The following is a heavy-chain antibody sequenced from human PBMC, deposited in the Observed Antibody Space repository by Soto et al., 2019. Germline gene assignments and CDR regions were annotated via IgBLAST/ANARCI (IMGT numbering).Heavy chain of an antibody. CDR1: GFTFSSYG. D-gene: IGHD3-10*01. Sequence: QVQLVESGGGVVQPGRSLRLSCAASGFTFSSYGMHWVRQAPGKGLEWVAVISYDGSNKYYADSVKGRFTISRDNSKNTLYLKKNSLRAEDTAVYYCAKGGPMVRGPRGYFDYWGQETQVNISS. CDR3: AKGGPMVRGPRGYFDY. J-gene: IGHJ4*02. V-gene: IGHV3-30*18. CDR2: ISYDGSNK.